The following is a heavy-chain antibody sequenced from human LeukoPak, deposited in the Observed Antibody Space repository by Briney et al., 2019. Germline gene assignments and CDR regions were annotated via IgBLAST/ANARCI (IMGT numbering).Heavy chain of an antibody. V-gene: IGHV3-53*05. D-gene: IGHD3-10*01. CDR1: GFTVSSYY. J-gene: IGHJ6*03. CDR2: IYTGGGR. CDR3: AKDGSRSREVFPYYYGSGRLQYMDV. Sequence: GGSLRLSCAASGFTVSSYYMNWVRQAPGKELEWVSVIYTGGGRYYADSVRGRFTISRDNSKNTLYLQMNSLRDEDTAMFYCAKDGSRSREVFPYYYGSGRLQYMDVWGKGTTVIISS.